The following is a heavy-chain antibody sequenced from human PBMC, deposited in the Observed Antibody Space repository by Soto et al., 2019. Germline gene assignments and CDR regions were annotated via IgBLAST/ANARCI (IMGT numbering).Heavy chain of an antibody. J-gene: IGHJ4*02. CDR2: ISGSGGST. D-gene: IGHD2-2*01. CDR3: AKVSRSIAVVPAALK. CDR1: GNTFHNYA. Sequence: EVQLLESGGGLEQPGGSLRLSCVGSGNTFHNYAMTWVRQAPGKGLEWVSGISGSGGSTYHADSVRGRFTISRDDSKNTLALRITRMRAEDTAVYDSAKVSRSIAVVPAALKWGQGTRVTVSS. V-gene: IGHV3-23*01.